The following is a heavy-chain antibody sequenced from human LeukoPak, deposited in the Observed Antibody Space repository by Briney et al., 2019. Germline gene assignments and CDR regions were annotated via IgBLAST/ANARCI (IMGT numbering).Heavy chain of an antibody. J-gene: IGHJ4*02. CDR1: GYTFTSYD. D-gene: IGHD3-22*01. CDR2: MNPNSGNT. Sequence: ASVKVSCKAPGYTFTSYDINWVRQATGQGLEWMGWMNPNSGNTGYAQKFQGRVTMTRNTSISTAYMELSSLRSEDTAVYYCARGRGYYDSSGYYPAFDYWGQGTLVTVSS. CDR3: ARGRGYYDSSGYYPAFDY. V-gene: IGHV1-8*01.